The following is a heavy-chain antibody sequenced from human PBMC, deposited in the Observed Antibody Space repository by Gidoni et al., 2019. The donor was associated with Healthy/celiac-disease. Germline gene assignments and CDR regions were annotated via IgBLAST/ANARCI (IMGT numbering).Heavy chain of an antibody. J-gene: IGHJ4*02. Sequence: QVQLQESGPGLVKPSATLSLTCTVSGYSISSGYYWGWIRQPPGKGLEWIGSIYHSGSTYYNPSLKSRVTISVDTSKNQFSLKLSSVTAADTAVYYCARRGSGWYRGWGQGTLVTVSS. V-gene: IGHV4-38-2*02. CDR3: ARRGSGWYRG. D-gene: IGHD6-19*01. CDR2: IYHSGST. CDR1: GYSISSGYY.